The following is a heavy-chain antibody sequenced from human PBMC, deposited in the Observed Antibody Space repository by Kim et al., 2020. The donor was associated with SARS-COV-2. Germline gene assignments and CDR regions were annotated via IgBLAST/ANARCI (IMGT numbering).Heavy chain of an antibody. J-gene: IGHJ4*02. CDR2: IKQDGSEK. Sequence: IKQDGSEKNYVDSVGGRFTISRDNAKNSLYLQMNSLRAEDTAVDYCARGADWGQGTLVTVSS. V-gene: IGHV3-7*01. CDR3: ARGAD.